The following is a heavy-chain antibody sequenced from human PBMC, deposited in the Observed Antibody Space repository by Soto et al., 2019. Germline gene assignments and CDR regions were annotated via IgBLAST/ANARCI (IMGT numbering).Heavy chain of an antibody. CDR3: ARGGGVGVAGSAAFDM. Sequence: QLHLVQSGAVVKKPGASVTVSCSASGYPVTAYYMHWVRQAPGRGLEWMGGINPATGAAKYTQTFQGRVTRTREPSTSTVFMELSGPSTEDTAVFYCARGGGVGVAGSAAFDMWGQGTLVTVSS. V-gene: IGHV1-2*02. CDR2: INPATGAA. CDR1: GYPVTAYY. J-gene: IGHJ3*02. D-gene: IGHD3-3*01.